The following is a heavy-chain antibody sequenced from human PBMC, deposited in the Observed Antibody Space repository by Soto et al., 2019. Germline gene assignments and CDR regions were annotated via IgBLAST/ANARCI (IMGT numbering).Heavy chain of an antibody. CDR3: ATAEVDY. CDR1: GFNFGNNW. Sequence: EVQLVESGGGLVQPGGSLRLSCAASGFNFGNNWMHWVRQAPGKGLEWVSRMNSDGRTTTYADSVKGRFTVSRYNAKNTLYLQMNSLRAEDPAVYYCATAEVDYWGQGTLVTVSS. CDR2: MNSDGRTT. J-gene: IGHJ4*02. V-gene: IGHV3-74*01.